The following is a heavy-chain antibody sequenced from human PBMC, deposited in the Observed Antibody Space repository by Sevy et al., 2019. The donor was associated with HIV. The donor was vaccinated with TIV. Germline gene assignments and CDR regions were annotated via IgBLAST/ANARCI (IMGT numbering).Heavy chain of an antibody. CDR1: GFSFNGYG. D-gene: IGHD6-19*01. J-gene: IGHJ4*02. Sequence: GGSLRLSCAASGFSFNGYGMHWVRQAPGKGLEWLAVIWYDGTNKEYADSVKGRFTISRDNSENSLYLQMNSLRAEDTAVYYCARESLAVAGIAYYFHSWGQGTLVTVSS. V-gene: IGHV3-33*01. CDR2: IWYDGTNK. CDR3: ARESLAVAGIAYYFHS.